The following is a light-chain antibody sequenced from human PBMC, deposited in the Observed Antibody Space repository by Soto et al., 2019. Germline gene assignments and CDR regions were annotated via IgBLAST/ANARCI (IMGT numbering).Light chain of an antibody. CDR1: QSVSSSY. V-gene: IGKV3-20*01. Sequence: EIVLTQSPGTLSLSPGERATLSCRASQSVSSSYLAWYQQKPGQAPRLLIYGASSRATGITDRFSGTGSGTDFTPTISSLQSEDFAVYYCQQYNNWPGTFGQGTRWIS. J-gene: IGKJ1*01. CDR3: QQYNNWPGT. CDR2: GAS.